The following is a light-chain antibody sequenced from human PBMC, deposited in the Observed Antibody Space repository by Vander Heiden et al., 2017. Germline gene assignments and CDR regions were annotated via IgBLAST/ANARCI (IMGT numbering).Light chain of an antibody. CDR1: SANIGSNT. Sequence: QSVLPQPHSASGTPGRRVTITSSARSANIGSNTVNWYQQLPGTAPKLLIYSNNQRPSGVPDRFSGSKSGTSASLAISGPQAEDEADYYCAARDDSRNGRVFGGGTKLTVL. CDR2: SNN. J-gene: IGLJ3*02. CDR3: AARDDSRNGRV. V-gene: IGLV1-44*01.